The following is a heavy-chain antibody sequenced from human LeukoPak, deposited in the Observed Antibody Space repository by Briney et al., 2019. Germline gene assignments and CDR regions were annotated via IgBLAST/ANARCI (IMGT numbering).Heavy chain of an antibody. V-gene: IGHV4-30-2*01. D-gene: IGHD6-19*01. CDR1: GGSISSGGYS. Sequence: SQTLSLTCAVSGGSISSGGYSWSWIRQPPGTGLEWIGEINHSGSTNYNPSLKSRVTTSVDTSKNQFSLKLSSVTAADTAVYYCARARGYSSGSLTRFFDYWGQGTLVTVSS. CDR3: ARARGYSSGSLTRFFDY. CDR2: INHSGST. J-gene: IGHJ4*02.